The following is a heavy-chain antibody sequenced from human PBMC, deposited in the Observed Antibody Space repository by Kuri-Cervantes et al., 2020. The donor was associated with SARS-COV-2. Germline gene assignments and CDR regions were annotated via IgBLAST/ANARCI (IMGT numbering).Heavy chain of an antibody. CDR3: AKVSHDSSGRYYYHYDMEV. CDR1: GFAFTSFA. V-gene: IGHV3-23*01. D-gene: IGHD3-22*01. CDR2: ITHTGATT. J-gene: IGHJ6*02. Sequence: GESLKISCAASGFAFTSFAMNWVRQAPGKGLEWVSTITHTGATTYYADSVKGRFTISRDNSKNTLYLQMNSLRAEDTAVYYCAKVSHDSSGRYYYHYDMEVWGQGTTVTVSS.